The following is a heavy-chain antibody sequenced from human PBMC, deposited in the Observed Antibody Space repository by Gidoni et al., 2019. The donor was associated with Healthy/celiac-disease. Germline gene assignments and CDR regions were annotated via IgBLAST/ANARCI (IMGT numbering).Heavy chain of an antibody. J-gene: IGHJ3*02. CDR2: IYYSGST. CDR3: ARSLWFGESAFDI. CDR1: GGSFSSSSYY. Sequence: QLQLQEPGPGLVKPSETLSLPCTAPGGSFSSSSYYCGRLRQPPGKGVEWIGSIYYSGSTYINQSLKSRVTIAVDTSKNQFSLKLSSVTAADTAGYYCARSLWFGESAFDIWGQGTMVTVSS. D-gene: IGHD3-10*01. V-gene: IGHV4-39*01.